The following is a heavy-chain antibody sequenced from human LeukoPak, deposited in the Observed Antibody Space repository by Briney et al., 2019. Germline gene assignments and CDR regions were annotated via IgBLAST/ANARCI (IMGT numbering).Heavy chain of an antibody. V-gene: IGHV5-51*01. D-gene: IGHD1-1*01. CDR1: GYSFTDYW. J-gene: IGHJ4*02. CDR2: IYPGDFDT. Sequence: GESLKISCKGSGYSFTDYWIGWERQMPGKGLEWMGIIYPGDFDTRYSPSLQGQVTISADKSINTAYLQWSSLEASDTAMYYCARRPTGTRTFDYWGQGTLVTVSS. CDR3: ARRPTGTRTFDY.